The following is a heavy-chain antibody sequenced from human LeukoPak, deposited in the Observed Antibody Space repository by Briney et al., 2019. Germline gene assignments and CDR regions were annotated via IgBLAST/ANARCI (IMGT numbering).Heavy chain of an antibody. V-gene: IGHV4-61*01. Sequence: SETLSLTCTVSGGSVSSGTYYWSWIRQPPGKGLEWIGYIYYSGSTNYNPSLKSRVTISIDTSKNQFSLKLSPVTAADTAVYYCARGYYDNSGYSNPFDHWGQGTLVTVSS. CDR2: IYYSGST. CDR3: ARGYYDNSGYSNPFDH. CDR1: GGSVSSGTYY. J-gene: IGHJ4*02. D-gene: IGHD3-22*01.